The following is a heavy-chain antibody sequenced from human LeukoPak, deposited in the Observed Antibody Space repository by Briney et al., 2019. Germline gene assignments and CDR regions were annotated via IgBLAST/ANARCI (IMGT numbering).Heavy chain of an antibody. V-gene: IGHV3-30*18. CDR2: ISHDGSNI. CDR1: GFTFSSYG. J-gene: IGHJ5*02. D-gene: IGHD2-15*01. Sequence: PGRSLRLSCAASGFTFSSYGMHWVRQAPGKGLEWVAVISHDGSNIYYGDSVKGRFSISRDNSKNTLYLQMNSLRAEDTAAYYCAKDPYRVVVATGNYLDPWGQGTLVTVSS. CDR3: AKDPYRVVVATGNYLDP.